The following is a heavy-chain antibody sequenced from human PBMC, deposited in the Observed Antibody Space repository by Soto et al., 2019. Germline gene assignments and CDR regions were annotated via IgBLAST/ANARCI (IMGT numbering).Heavy chain of an antibody. J-gene: IGHJ4*02. CDR3: AKSQEIGTHFFDS. CDR2: IGTAGDT. CDR1: GFTFSGFD. V-gene: IGHV3-13*01. Sequence: LRLSCEASGFTFSGFDMHWVRQPTGKGLEWVSIIGTAGDTYYAVSVKGRFTISRDNAKNSLSLQMNSLRAGDMAVYFCAKSQEIGTHFFDSWGQGTQVTVYS. D-gene: IGHD6-13*01.